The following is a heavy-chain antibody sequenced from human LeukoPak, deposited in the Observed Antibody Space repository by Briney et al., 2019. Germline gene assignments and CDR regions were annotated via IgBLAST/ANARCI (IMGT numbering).Heavy chain of an antibody. CDR1: GGSFSGYY. V-gene: IGHV4-34*01. J-gene: IGHJ3*02. D-gene: IGHD2-15*01. CDR3: ARVGYPGAFDI. CDR2: INHSGST. Sequence: PSETLSLTCAVYGGSFSGYYWSWIRQPPGKGLEWIGEINHSGSTNYNPSLKSRVTISVDTSKNQFSLKLSSVTAADTAVYYCARVGYPGAFDIWGQGTMVTVSS.